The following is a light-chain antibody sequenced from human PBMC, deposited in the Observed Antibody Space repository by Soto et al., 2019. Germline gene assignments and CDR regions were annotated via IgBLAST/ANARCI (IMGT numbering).Light chain of an antibody. CDR1: QGISKR. J-gene: IGKJ3*01. CDR3: QKYESAPLT. V-gene: IGKV1-27*01. Sequence: DIQMTQSPSSLSASVGDKVTITCRASQGISKRLAWYQQKPGTVPKLLIYTASNLKSVVPSRFSGSESGTNFTLTISSLQPEDVATYYCQKYESAPLTFGPGTKVDIK. CDR2: TAS.